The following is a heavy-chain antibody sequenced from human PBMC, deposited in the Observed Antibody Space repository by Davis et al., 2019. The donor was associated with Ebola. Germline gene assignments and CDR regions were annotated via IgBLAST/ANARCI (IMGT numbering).Heavy chain of an antibody. CDR1: GYSFTTYW. CDR3: ARHSITMIPSDY. Sequence: GESLKISCEVSGYSFTTYWIVWVRQMPGKGLEWMGIIYPGDSGTRYSPSFQGQVTISADKSISTAYLQWSSLKASDTAMYYCARHSITMIPSDYWGQGTLVTVSS. J-gene: IGHJ4*02. CDR2: IYPGDSGT. V-gene: IGHV5-51*01. D-gene: IGHD3-22*01.